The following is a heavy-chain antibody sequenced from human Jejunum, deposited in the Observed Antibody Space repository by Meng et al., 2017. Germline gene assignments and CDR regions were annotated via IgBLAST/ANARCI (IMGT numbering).Heavy chain of an antibody. CDR3: ARKGGTYSTGHFPHFDY. J-gene: IGHJ4*02. V-gene: IGHV4-4*02. CDR1: GDSISSDNW. Sequence: VQLQGSGPGLVKPSGTLSLTCAVSGDSISSDNWWSWVRQPPGKGPEWIGDIFRTGTSNYSPSLRSRVAIYMDKSKNQFSLSLNSVTAADTAVYYCARKGGTYSTGHFPHFDYWGQGTLVTVSS. CDR2: IFRTGTS. D-gene: IGHD6-19*01.